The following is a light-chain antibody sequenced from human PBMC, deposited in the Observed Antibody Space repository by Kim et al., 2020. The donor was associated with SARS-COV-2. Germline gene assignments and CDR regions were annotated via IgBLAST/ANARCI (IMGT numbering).Light chain of an antibody. CDR1: SSVVGGYNY. Sequence: GQSVTVSCAGASSVVGGYNYVSWNQLHPDKAPKRMISEFTKRPSGVPDRFSGSKSGSTASLTVYGLQAEDEADYYCSSYAGSNNYVFGTGTKVTVL. CDR3: SSYAGSNNYV. CDR2: EFT. J-gene: IGLJ1*01. V-gene: IGLV2-8*01.